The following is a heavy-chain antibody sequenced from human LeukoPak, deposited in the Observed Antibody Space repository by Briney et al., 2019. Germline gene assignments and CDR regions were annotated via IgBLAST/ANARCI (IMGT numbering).Heavy chain of an antibody. D-gene: IGHD3-10*01. CDR2: IWYDGSNK. CDR1: GFTFSSYG. J-gene: IGHJ4*02. CDR3: ARDQDYYGSGSHDY. V-gene: IGHV3-33*01. Sequence: GGSLRLSCAASGFTFSSYGMHWVRQAPGKGLEGVAVIWYDGSNKYYADSVKGRFTISRDNSKNTLYLQMNSLRAEDTAVYYCARDQDYYGSGSHDYWGQGTLVTVSS.